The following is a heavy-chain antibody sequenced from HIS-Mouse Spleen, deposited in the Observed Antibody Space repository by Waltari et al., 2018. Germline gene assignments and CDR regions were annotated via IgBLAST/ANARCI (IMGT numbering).Heavy chain of an antibody. CDR1: GGSFSGYS. CDR3: ARGYSGYDGNFDY. J-gene: IGHJ4*02. CDR2: INHSGST. D-gene: IGHD5-12*01. Sequence: QVQLQQWGAGLLKPSETLSLTCAVYGGSFSGYSWLWIRQPPGKGLEWIGEINHSGSTNYNPSLKSRVTISVDTSKNQFSLKLSSVTAADTAVYYCARGYSGYDGNFDYWGQGTLVTVSS. V-gene: IGHV4-34*01.